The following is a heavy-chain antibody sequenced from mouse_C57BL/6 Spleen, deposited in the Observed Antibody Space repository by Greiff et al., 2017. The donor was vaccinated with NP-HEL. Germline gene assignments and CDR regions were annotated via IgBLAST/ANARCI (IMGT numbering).Heavy chain of an antibody. Sequence: DVMLVESGGGLVKPGGSLKLSCAASGFTFSSYTMSWVRQTPEKRLEWVATISGGGGNTYYPDSVKGRFTISRDNAKNTLYLQMSSLRSEDTALYYGARQGAAQVLNAMDYWGQGTSVTVSS. V-gene: IGHV5-9*01. CDR2: ISGGGGNT. CDR1: GFTFSSYT. J-gene: IGHJ4*01. CDR3: ARQGAAQVLNAMDY. D-gene: IGHD3-2*02.